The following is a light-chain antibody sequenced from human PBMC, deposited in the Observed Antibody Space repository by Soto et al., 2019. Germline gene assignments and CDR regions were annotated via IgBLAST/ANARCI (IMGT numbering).Light chain of an antibody. CDR3: QQYGSSAPIT. J-gene: IGKJ5*01. Sequence: EIVLTQSPGTLSLSPGERATLSCRASQSISSSYLAWYQQKPGQAPRLLIYGASSRATGIPDRFSGGGSGTDFTLTISSLQPEDCALYYCQQYGSSAPITFGQGTRLEI. CDR2: GAS. CDR1: QSISSSY. V-gene: IGKV3-20*01.